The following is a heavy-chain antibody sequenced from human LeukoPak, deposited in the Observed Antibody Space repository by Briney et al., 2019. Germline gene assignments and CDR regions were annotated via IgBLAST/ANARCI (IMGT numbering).Heavy chain of an antibody. J-gene: IGHJ4*02. D-gene: IGHD2-2*01. Sequence: SQTLSLTCTVSGGSISSGFYYWGWVRQPPGKGLEWIGSMYHRGSTYYNPSLKSRVTISVDTSKNQFSLKLSSVTAADTAVYYCASQVVPAAPFDYWGQGTLVTVSS. CDR3: ASQVVPAAPFDY. CDR2: MYHRGST. CDR1: GGSISSGFYY. V-gene: IGHV4-39*07.